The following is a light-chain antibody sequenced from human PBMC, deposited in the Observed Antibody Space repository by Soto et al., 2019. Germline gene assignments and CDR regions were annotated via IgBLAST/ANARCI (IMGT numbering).Light chain of an antibody. V-gene: IGKV3-15*01. Sequence: EIVITHCRATLSLSPGERATLSCRASQSVSSNLAWYQQKPGQAPRLLIYGASTRATGIPARFSGSGSGTEFTLTINSMQSEDFAVYYCQHYNNWPAWTFGQGTKVDIK. CDR2: GAS. CDR3: QHYNNWPAWT. J-gene: IGKJ1*01. CDR1: QSVSSN.